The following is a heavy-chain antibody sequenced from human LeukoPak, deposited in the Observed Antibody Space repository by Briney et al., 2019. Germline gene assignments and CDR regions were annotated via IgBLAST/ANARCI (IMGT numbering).Heavy chain of an antibody. D-gene: IGHD3-22*01. CDR2: IYPGDSDT. CDR1: GYSFTTYW. CDR3: ARRDSSGYYYDRPFDY. Sequence: GESLKISCKGPGYSFTTYWIAWVRQMPGKGLEWMGIIYPGDSDTRYSPSFQGQVTISADKSISTAYLQWSSLKASDTAMYYCARRDSSGYYYDRPFDYWGQGTLVTVSS. J-gene: IGHJ4*02. V-gene: IGHV5-51*01.